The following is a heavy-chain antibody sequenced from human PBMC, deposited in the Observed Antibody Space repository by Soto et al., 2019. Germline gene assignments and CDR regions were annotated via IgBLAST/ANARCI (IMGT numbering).Heavy chain of an antibody. Sequence: SETRSLTCTVSGGSISSYYWSWIRQPPGKGLEWIGYIYYSGSTNYNPSLKSRVTISVDTSKNQFSLKLSSLTAADTAVYYCARDLKIFGLVSNNKASYDIDMDFWDQGPTVTVSS. CDR1: GGSISSYY. CDR3: ARDLKIFGLVSNNKASYDIDMDF. J-gene: IGHJ6*02. V-gene: IGHV4-59*01. CDR2: IYYSGST. D-gene: IGHD3-3*01.